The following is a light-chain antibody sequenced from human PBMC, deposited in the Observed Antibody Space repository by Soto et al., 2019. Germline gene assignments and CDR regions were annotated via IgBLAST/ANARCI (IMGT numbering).Light chain of an antibody. CDR3: SSYASSNNFFYV. V-gene: IGLV2-8*01. Sequence: QSALTQPPSASGSPGHSVTISCTGTSSDVGAYNYVSWYQQHPGKAPKLMIYEVSKRPSGVPDRFSGSKSGNTASLTVSGLQAEDEADYYCSSYASSNNFFYVLGTGTKLTVL. J-gene: IGLJ1*01. CDR2: EVS. CDR1: SSDVGAYNY.